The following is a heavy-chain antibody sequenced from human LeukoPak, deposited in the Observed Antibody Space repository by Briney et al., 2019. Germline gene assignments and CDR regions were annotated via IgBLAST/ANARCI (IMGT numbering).Heavy chain of an antibody. Sequence: GRSLRLSCAASGFTFSNYGMHWVRQAPGKGLEWVALISYDGNNKYYSDSMKGRFTISRDNSKNTLYLQMNSLRAEDTAVYYCAKAIDYGGANWGQGTLVIVSS. CDR1: GFTFSNYG. D-gene: IGHD4-23*01. CDR3: AKAIDYGGAN. J-gene: IGHJ4*02. V-gene: IGHV3-30*18. CDR2: ISYDGNNK.